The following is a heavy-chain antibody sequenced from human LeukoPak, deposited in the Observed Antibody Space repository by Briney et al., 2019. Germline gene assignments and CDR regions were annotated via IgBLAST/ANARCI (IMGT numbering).Heavy chain of an antibody. V-gene: IGHV1-18*01. Sequence: EASVKVSCKASGYTFTSYGISWVRQAPGQGLEWMGWISAYNGNTNYAQKLQGRVTMTTDTSTSTAYMELGSLRSDDTAVYYCARTSRTGFNNYYYYYGMDVWGQGTTVTVSS. D-gene: IGHD2-2*01. CDR2: ISAYNGNT. CDR1: GYTFTSYG. J-gene: IGHJ6*02. CDR3: ARTSRTGFNNYYYYYGMDV.